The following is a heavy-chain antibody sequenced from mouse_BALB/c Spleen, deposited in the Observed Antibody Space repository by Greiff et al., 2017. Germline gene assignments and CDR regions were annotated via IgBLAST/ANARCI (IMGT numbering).Heavy chain of an antibody. D-gene: IGHD1-1*01. J-gene: IGHJ4*01. CDR2: INSNGGST. CDR3: ARDSYGSSFFYAMDY. V-gene: IGHV5-6-3*01. CDR1: GFTFSSYG. Sequence: DVKLVESGGGLVQPGGSLKLSCAASGFTFSSYGMSWVRQTPDKRLELVATINSNGGSTYYPDSVKGRFTISRDNAKNTLYLQMSSLKSEDTAMYYCARDSYGSSFFYAMDYWGQGTSVTVSS.